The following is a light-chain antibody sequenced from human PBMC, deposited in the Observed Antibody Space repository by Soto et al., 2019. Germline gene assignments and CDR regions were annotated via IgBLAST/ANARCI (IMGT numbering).Light chain of an antibody. CDR3: QQYGSSPPIT. CDR2: GAT. Sequence: EIVLTQSPGTLSLSPGERATLSCRASKSVSSSYLAWYQQKPGQAPRLPIYGATFRATGIPDRFSGSESGTDFTLTISRLEPEDFAVYYCQQYGSSPPITFGQGTRLEMK. V-gene: IGKV3-20*01. J-gene: IGKJ5*01. CDR1: KSVSSSY.